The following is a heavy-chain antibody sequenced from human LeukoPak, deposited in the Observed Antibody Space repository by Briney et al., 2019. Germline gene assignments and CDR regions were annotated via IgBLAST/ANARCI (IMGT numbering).Heavy chain of an antibody. V-gene: IGHV3-23*01. CDR3: ARGSNYYGSGPFDP. D-gene: IGHD3-10*01. Sequence: GGSLRLSCAASGFTFSSYAMSWVRQAPGKGLEWVSAISGSGGSTYYADSVKGRFTISRDNSKNTLYLQMNSLRAEDTAVYYCARGSNYYGSGPFDPWGQGTLVTVSS. CDR1: GFTFSSYA. CDR2: ISGSGGST. J-gene: IGHJ5*02.